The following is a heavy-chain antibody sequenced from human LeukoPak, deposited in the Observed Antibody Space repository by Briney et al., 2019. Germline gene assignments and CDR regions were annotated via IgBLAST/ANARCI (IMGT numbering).Heavy chain of an antibody. V-gene: IGHV4-38-2*02. J-gene: IGHJ4*02. CDR1: GYPISSGYY. Sequence: RPSETQSLTCTVSGYPISSGYYWGWIRQPPGKGLEWIGEINHSGSTNYNPSLKSRVTISVDTSKNQFSLKLSSVTAADTAVYYCARGQGFDYWGQGTLVTVSS. CDR2: INHSGST. CDR3: ARGQGFDY.